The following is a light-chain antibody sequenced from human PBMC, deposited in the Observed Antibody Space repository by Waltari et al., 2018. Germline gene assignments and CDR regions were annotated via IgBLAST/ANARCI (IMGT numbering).Light chain of an antibody. CDR3: QQYDNYPYT. J-gene: IGKJ2*01. Sequence: DIQMTQSPSTLSASVGDRVTITCRGSQTITNWLAWYQQKPGEAPKLLIYKASTLDMGGPSRFSGSGSGTEFTLTISSLQPDDFATYYCQQYDNYPYTFGQGTKLEIK. V-gene: IGKV1-5*03. CDR2: KAS. CDR1: QTITNW.